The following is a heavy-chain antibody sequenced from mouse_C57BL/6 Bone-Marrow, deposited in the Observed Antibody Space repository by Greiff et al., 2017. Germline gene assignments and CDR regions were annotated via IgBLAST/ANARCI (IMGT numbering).Heavy chain of an antibody. Sequence: DVKLVESGGDLVKPGGSLKLSCAASGFTFSSYGMSWVRQTPDKRLEWVATISSGGSYTYYPDSVKGRFTISRDNAKNTLYLQMSSLKSEDTAMYYGARRAYYDYDEAMDYWGQGTSVTVSS. CDR3: ARRAYYDYDEAMDY. CDR1: GFTFSSYG. D-gene: IGHD2-4*01. J-gene: IGHJ4*01. CDR2: ISSGGSYT. V-gene: IGHV5-6*02.